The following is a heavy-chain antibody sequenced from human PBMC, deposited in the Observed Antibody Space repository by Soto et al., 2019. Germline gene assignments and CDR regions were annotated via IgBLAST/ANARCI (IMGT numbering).Heavy chain of an antibody. V-gene: IGHV3-7*01. D-gene: IGHD6-6*01. J-gene: IGHJ3*02. Sequence: GGSLRLSCAASGFTFSSYWMSWVRQAPGKGLEWVANIKQDGSEKYYVDSVKGRFTISRDNAKNSLYLQMNSLRAEDTAVYYCGRGGGVAARPFAFDIWGQGTMVTVSS. CDR1: GFTFSSYW. CDR2: IKQDGSEK. CDR3: GRGGGVAARPFAFDI.